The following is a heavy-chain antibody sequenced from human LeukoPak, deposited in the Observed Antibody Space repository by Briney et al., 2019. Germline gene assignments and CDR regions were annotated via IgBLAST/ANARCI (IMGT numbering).Heavy chain of an antibody. V-gene: IGHV4-34*01. CDR3: ARHGLRQQLVQSFDY. CDR1: GGSFSGYY. J-gene: IGHJ4*02. D-gene: IGHD6-13*01. CDR2: INHSGST. Sequence: SETLSLTCAVYGGSFSGYYWSWIRQPPGKGLEWIGEINHSGSTNYNPSLKSRVTISVDTSKNQFSLKLSSVTAADTAVYYCARHGLRQQLVQSFDYWGQGTLVTVSS.